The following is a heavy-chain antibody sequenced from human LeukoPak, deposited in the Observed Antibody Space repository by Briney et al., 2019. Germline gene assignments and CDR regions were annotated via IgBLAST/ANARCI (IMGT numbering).Heavy chain of an antibody. CDR3: ARDTWFGEFLYYYYYGMDV. J-gene: IGHJ6*02. CDR2: IYHSGST. V-gene: IGHV4-4*02. CDR1: GGSISSSNW. D-gene: IGHD3-10*01. Sequence: PSGTLSLTCAVSGGSISSSNWWSWVRQPPGKGLEWIGEIYHSGSTNYNPSLKSRVTISVDKSKNQFSLKLSSVTAADTAVYYCARDTWFGEFLYYYYYGMDVWGQGTTVTVSS.